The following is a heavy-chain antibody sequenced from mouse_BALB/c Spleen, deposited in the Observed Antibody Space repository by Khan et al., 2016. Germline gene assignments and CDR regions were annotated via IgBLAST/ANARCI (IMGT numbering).Heavy chain of an antibody. V-gene: IGHV3-2*02. J-gene: IGHJ2*01. CDR2: ISYSGST. CDR1: GYSITSDYA. CDR3: ASRNWDVDY. Sequence: EVQLQESGPGLVKPSQSLSLTCTVTGYSITSDYAWNWIRQFPGNKLEWMGYISYSGSTSYNPSLKNRISITRDTSKNQFFLQLNSVTTEDTATYYCASRNWDVDYWGQGTTLTVSS. D-gene: IGHD4-1*02.